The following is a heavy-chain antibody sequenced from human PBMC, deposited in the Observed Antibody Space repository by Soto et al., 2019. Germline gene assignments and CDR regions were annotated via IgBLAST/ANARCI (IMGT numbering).Heavy chain of an antibody. J-gene: IGHJ4*02. CDR3: ITDAGFCSRDICYFWAY. CDR2: IKSKTDEATT. D-gene: IGHD2-15*01. CDR1: RFTFSHAR. V-gene: IGHV3-15*01. Sequence: PGGSLRLSCEASRFTFSHARTTWVRQAPGKGLEWVGHIKSKTDEATTGYAAPVKGRFTISRDDSGNTLYLQMNSLKTEDTGIYYCITDAGFCSRDICYFWAYWGPGTLVTVS.